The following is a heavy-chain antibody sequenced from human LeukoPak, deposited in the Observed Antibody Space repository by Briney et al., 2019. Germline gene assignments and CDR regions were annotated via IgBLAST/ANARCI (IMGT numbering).Heavy chain of an antibody. Sequence: GGSLRLSCAASGFTFSSYAMSWVRQAPGKGLEWVSAISGSGGSTYYADSVKGRFTISRDNSKNTLYLQMNSPRAEDTAVYYCAKDGYSYGYTYYFDYWGQGTLVTVSS. V-gene: IGHV3-23*01. CDR1: GFTFSSYA. CDR3: AKDGYSYGYTYYFDY. CDR2: ISGSGGST. D-gene: IGHD5-18*01. J-gene: IGHJ4*02.